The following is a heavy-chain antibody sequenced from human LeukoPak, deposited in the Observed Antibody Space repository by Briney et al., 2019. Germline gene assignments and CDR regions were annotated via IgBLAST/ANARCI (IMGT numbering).Heavy chain of an antibody. CDR1: GGSFSGYY. D-gene: IGHD1-26*01. CDR3: ASRVGATTHYYYMDV. Sequence: PSETLSLTCAVYGGSFSGYYWSWIRQPPGKGLEWIGEINHSGSTNYNPSLKSRVTISVDTSKNQFSLKLSSVTAADTAVYYCASRVGATTHYYYMDVWGKGTTVTVSS. J-gene: IGHJ6*03. V-gene: IGHV4-34*01. CDR2: INHSGST.